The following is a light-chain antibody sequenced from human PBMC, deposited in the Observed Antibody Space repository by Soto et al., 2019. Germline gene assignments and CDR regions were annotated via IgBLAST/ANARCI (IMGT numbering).Light chain of an antibody. J-gene: IGLJ1*01. CDR2: DVS. CDR3: SSYTTSNTYV. CDR1: SADVGIYNR. V-gene: IGLV2-18*02. Sequence: QSALTQPPSVSGSPGQSVTISCTGTSADVGIYNRVAWYQQPPGTSPKLVICDVSNRPSGVPDRFSGSKSGSTASLTISGLQAEDEADYYCSSYTTSNTYVFGTGTKFTVL.